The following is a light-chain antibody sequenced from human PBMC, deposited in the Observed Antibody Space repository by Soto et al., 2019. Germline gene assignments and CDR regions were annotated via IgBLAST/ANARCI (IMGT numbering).Light chain of an antibody. Sequence: DIQMTQSPSSLSASVGDRVTITCRASQSISSYLNWYQQKPGKAPKLLIHAASSLQGGVPSRFSGSGSGTDFTLTISRLQPEDFATYYCQQSYSTPYTFGQGTKVDIK. CDR3: QQSYSTPYT. CDR1: QSISSY. V-gene: IGKV1-39*01. CDR2: AAS. J-gene: IGKJ2*01.